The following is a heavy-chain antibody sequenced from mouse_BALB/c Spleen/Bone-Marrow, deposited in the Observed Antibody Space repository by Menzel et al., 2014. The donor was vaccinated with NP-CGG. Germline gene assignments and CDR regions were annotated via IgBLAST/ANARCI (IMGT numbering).Heavy chain of an antibody. CDR3: ARGDGSSYSFVY. CDR1: GYTFTNYW. D-gene: IGHD1-1*01. V-gene: IGHV1-7*01. CDR2: INPSTGYT. Sequence: QVQLKQSGAELAKPGASVKMFCKASGYTFTNYWMHWVKQRPGQGLEWIGYINPSTGYTEYNQKFKDKATLTADKSSSTAYMQLSSLTSEDSAVYYCARGDGSSYSFVYWGQGTLVTVSA. J-gene: IGHJ3*01.